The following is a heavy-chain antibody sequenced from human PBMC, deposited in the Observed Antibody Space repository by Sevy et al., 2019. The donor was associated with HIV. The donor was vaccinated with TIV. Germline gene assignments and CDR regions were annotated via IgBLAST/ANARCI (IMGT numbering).Heavy chain of an antibody. J-gene: IGHJ1*01. Sequence: GGSLRLSCAASGFTFSAYSMNWVRQAPGKGLEWVSSISFLSNYIYYADSVKGRFIISRDKAKSSLYLQMNSLRAEDTAVYYCAGDSHINMQYFQHWGQGTRVTVSS. CDR2: ISFLSNYI. CDR1: GFTFSAYS. V-gene: IGHV3-21*01. CDR3: AGDSHINMQYFQH. D-gene: IGHD3-10*01.